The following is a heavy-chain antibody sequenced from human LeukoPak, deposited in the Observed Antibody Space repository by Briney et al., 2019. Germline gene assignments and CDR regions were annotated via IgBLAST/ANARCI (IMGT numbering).Heavy chain of an antibody. CDR1: GFTVSSNY. Sequence: GGSLRLSCAASGFTVSSNYTSWVRQAPGKGLEWVSVIYSGGSTYYADSVKGRFTISRDNSKNTLYLQMNSLRAEDTAVYYCARDSRFRHFDYWGQGTLVTVSS. CDR3: ARDSRFRHFDY. V-gene: IGHV3-66*01. D-gene: IGHD2-21*01. J-gene: IGHJ4*02. CDR2: IYSGGST.